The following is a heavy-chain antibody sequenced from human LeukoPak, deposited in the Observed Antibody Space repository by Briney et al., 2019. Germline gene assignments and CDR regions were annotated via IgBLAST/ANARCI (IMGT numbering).Heavy chain of an antibody. CDR2: ISTYNGNT. CDR3: ARDLDYYDSSGSGRFDP. V-gene: IGHV1-18*01. Sequence: ASVKVSCKASGYSFSRYGISWVRPAPGQGLAWMGWISTYNGNTNYAQKFQGRVTITTDTSTNTAYMELRSLRSDDTAVYYCARDLDYYDSSGSGRFDPWGQRTLVTVSP. D-gene: IGHD3-22*01. J-gene: IGHJ5*02. CDR1: GYSFSRYG.